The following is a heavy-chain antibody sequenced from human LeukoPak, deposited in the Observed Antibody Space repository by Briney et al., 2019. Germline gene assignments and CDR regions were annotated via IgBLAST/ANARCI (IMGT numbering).Heavy chain of an antibody. V-gene: IGHV3-23*01. CDR3: AKDRDVLLWFGELSYMDV. Sequence: PGGSLRLSCAASGFTFSSYAMSWVRQAPGKGLEWVSAISGSGGSTYYADSVKGRFTISRDNSKNTLYLQMNSLRAEDTAVYYCAKDRDVLLWFGELSYMDVWGQGTTVTVSS. J-gene: IGHJ6*02. CDR1: GFTFSSYA. D-gene: IGHD3-10*01. CDR2: ISGSGGST.